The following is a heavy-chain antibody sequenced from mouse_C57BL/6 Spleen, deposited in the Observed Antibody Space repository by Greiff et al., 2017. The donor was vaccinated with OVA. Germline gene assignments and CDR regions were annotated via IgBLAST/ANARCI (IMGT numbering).Heavy chain of an antibody. J-gene: IGHJ3*01. CDR2: INPYNGGT. V-gene: IGHV1-19*01. D-gene: IGHD2-4*01. CDR3: ARTGSRDYDYWFAY. Sequence: EVQLQQSGPVLVKPGASVKMSCKASGYTFTDYYMNWVKQSHGKSLEWIGVINPYNGGTSYNQKFKGKATLTVDKSSSTAYMELNSLTSEDSAVYYCARTGSRDYDYWFAYWGQGTLVTVSA. CDR1: GYTFTDYY.